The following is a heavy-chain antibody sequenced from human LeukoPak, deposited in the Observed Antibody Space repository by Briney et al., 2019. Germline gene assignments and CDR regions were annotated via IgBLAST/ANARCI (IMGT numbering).Heavy chain of an antibody. CDR2: IYYSGST. J-gene: IGHJ4*02. CDR3: ARHEGYSNGFGY. Sequence: SETLSLTCTVSGGSISPYYWSWIRQSPGQGLEWIGYIYYSGSTYYNPSLNSRLTMAVDTSKNQFSLRLNSVTAADTAVYYCARHEGYSNGFGYWGQGTLVTVSS. D-gene: IGHD5-18*01. V-gene: IGHV4-59*08. CDR1: GGSISPYY.